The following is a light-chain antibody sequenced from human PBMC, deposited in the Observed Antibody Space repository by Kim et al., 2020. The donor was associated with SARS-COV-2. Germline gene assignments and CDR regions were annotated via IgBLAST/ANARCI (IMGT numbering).Light chain of an antibody. CDR2: DAS. Sequence: LSPGESAPLSSRASQSVSSYLAWYQQKPGQAPRLLIYDASNRATGIPARFSGSGSGTDFTLTISSLEPEDFAVYYCQQRSNWPLTFGGGTKVDIK. V-gene: IGKV3-11*01. CDR1: QSVSSY. J-gene: IGKJ4*01. CDR3: QQRSNWPLT.